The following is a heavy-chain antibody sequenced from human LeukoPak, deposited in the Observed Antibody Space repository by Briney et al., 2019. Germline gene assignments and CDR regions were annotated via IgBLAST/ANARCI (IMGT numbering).Heavy chain of an antibody. CDR2: IWYDGSNK. J-gene: IGHJ4*02. V-gene: IGHV3-33*08. CDR3: ARMDFNSSGWYYNY. Sequence: GGSLRLSCAASGFTFSSFSMNWVRQAPGKGLEWVAVIWYDGSNKYYADSVKGRFTISRDNSKNTLYLQMNSLRAEDTAVYYCARMDFNSSGWYYNYWGQGTLVTVSS. D-gene: IGHD6-19*01. CDR1: GFTFSSFS.